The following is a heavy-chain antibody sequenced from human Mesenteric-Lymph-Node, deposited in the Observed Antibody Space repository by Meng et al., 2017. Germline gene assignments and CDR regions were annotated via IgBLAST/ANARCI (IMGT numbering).Heavy chain of an antibody. J-gene: IGHJ4*02. CDR3: ARDPTGGEDHQRV. V-gene: IGHV4-4*02. CDR2: IYHSGIT. Sequence: SGRGLVKPAGTLSLPGALSGGSSRSSNWWSWVRQPPGKGLEWIGKIYHSGITIYNPSLKSRVTMSVDNSKNQFSLKLNSMTAADTAVYYCARDPTGGEDHQRVWGQGTLVTVSS. CDR1: GGSSRSSNW. D-gene: IGHD1-14*01.